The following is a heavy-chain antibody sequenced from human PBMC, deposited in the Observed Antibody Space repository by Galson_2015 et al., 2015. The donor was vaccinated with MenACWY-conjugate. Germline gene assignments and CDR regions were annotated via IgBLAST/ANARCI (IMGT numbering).Heavy chain of an antibody. CDR3: ARGVNLASMAGY. CDR1: GGSISRFY. J-gene: IGHJ4*02. V-gene: IGHV4-59*01. CDR2: MYYSGSA. Sequence: ETLSLTCNVSGGSISRFYWSWIRQFPGKGLEWIGYMYYSGSADYNPSLKSRVTISVDTSKNQFSLNLTSVTAADTAVYYCARGVNLASMAGYWGQGTLVTVSS. D-gene: IGHD2-8*01.